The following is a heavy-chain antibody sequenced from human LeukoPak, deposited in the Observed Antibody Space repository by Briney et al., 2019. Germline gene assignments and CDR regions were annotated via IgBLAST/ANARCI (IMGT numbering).Heavy chain of an antibody. CDR2: ISGSGGST. CDR3: AKDTRAVSTSCPSSY. CDR1: GFTFSSYA. Sequence: GGSLRLSCAASGFTFSSYAMSWVRQAPGKGLGWVSAISGSGGSTYYADSVKGRFTISRDNSKNTLYLQMNSLRAEDTAVYYCAKDTRAVSTSCPSSYWGQGTLVTVSS. J-gene: IGHJ4*02. V-gene: IGHV3-23*01. D-gene: IGHD2-2*01.